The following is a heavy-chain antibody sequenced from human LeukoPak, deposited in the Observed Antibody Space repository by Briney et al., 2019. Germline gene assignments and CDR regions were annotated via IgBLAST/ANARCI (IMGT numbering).Heavy chain of an antibody. J-gene: IGHJ4*02. V-gene: IGHV3-7*01. Sequence: GGSLRLSCVASGFPFDRYWMSWVRQAPGKGLEWVANIKHDGSEKNFVDSVKGRFTISRDNAENSLFLRMNSLRADDTAVYFCARQPIYEAYFDFWGQGTLVTVSS. CDR2: IKHDGSEK. CDR1: GFPFDRYW. D-gene: IGHD3-16*01. CDR3: ARQPIYEAYFDF.